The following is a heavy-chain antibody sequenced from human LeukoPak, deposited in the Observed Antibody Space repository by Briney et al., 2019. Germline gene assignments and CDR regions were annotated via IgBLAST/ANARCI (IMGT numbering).Heavy chain of an antibody. J-gene: IGHJ6*02. CDR3: ARAPGWLVIYYGMDV. V-gene: IGHV1-18*01. D-gene: IGHD6-19*01. CDR2: ISAYNGNT. Sequence: ASVKVSCKASGYTFTSYGISWVRQAPGEGLECMGWISAYNGNTNYAQKLQGRVTMTTDTSTSTAYMELRSLRSDDTAVYYCARAPGWLVIYYGMDVWGQGTTVTVSS. CDR1: GYTFTSYG.